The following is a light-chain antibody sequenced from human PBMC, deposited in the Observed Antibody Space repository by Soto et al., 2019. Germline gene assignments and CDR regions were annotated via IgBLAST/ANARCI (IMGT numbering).Light chain of an antibody. J-gene: IGLJ1*01. V-gene: IGLV2-14*01. Sequence: QSALTQPASVSGSPGQSITISCTGTSSDVGGYNYVSWYQQHPGRAPKLMIYDVSIRPSGVSNRFSGSKSGNTASLTISGLQAEDEADYYCSSYTSSSTDVFGTGTQLTVL. CDR3: SSYTSSSTDV. CDR1: SSDVGGYNY. CDR2: DVS.